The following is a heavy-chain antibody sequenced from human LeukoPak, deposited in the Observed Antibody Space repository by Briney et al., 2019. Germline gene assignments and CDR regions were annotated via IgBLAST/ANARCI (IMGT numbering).Heavy chain of an antibody. V-gene: IGHV3-23*01. J-gene: IGHJ4*02. CDR3: AKKSRRLVLWFGEFLDY. Sequence: GGSLRLSCAASGFTFSSYAMSWVRQAPGKGLEWVSAISGSGGSTYYADSVKGRFTISRDNSKNTLYLQMNSLRAEDTAVYYCAKKSRRLVLWFGEFLDYWGQGTLVTVSS. CDR1: GFTFSSYA. D-gene: IGHD3-10*01. CDR2: ISGSGGST.